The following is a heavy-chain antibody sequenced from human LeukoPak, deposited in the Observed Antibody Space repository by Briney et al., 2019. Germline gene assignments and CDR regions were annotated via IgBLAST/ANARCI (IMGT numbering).Heavy chain of an antibody. CDR2: IYYSGST. J-gene: IGHJ4*02. CDR3: ASTDILTGTTFDY. D-gene: IGHD3-9*01. V-gene: IGHV4-59*01. Sequence: KASETLSLTCTVSGGSISSYYWSWIRQPPGKGLGWIGYIYYSGSTNYNPSLKSRVTISVDTSKNQFSLKLSSVTAADTAVYYCASTDILTGTTFDYWGQGTLVTVSS. CDR1: GGSISSYY.